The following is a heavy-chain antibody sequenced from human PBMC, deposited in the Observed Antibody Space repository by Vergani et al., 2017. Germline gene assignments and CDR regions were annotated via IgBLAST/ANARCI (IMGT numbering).Heavy chain of an antibody. V-gene: IGHV3-30*18. CDR1: GFTFSSYG. J-gene: IGHJ6*02. D-gene: IGHD1-1*01. Sequence: QVQLVESGGGVVQPGRSLRLSCATSGFTFSSYGMHWVRQAPGKGLEWVAVISYDGGNKYYADSVKGRFTISRDNSKNTLYLQMNSLRAEDTAVYYCAKEQSRGYYYGMDVWGQGTTVTVSS. CDR3: AKEQSRGYYYGMDV. CDR2: ISYDGGNK.